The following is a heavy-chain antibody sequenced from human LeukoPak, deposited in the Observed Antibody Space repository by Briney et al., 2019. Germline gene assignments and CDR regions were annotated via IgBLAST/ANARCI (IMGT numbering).Heavy chain of an antibody. CDR1: GLSFSNYA. CDR3: ARRAGAYSHPYDY. Sequence: GGSLRLSCAASGLSFSNYAMYWVRQAPGKGLEWVSAIGGTGGNIFYTDSVKGRFTISRDNSKNTLYLHMNSLRAEDTAVYYCARRAGAYSHPYDYWGQGTLVTVSS. D-gene: IGHD4/OR15-4a*01. CDR2: IGGTGGNI. V-gene: IGHV3-23*01. J-gene: IGHJ4*02.